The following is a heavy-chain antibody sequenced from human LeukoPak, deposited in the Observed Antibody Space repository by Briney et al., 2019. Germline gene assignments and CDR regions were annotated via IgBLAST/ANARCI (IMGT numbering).Heavy chain of an antibody. V-gene: IGHV3-23*01. CDR1: GFTFSSYA. D-gene: IGHD4/OR15-4a*01. CDR2: IGGSGGST. J-gene: IGHJ2*01. Sequence: AGGSLRLSCAASGFTFSSYAMSWVRQAPGEGLEWVSAIGGSGGSTYYADSVKGRFTISRDNSKNTLYLQMNSLRAEDTAVFYCARDSGLWPNWYFDLWGRGTLVTVSS. CDR3: ARDSGLWPNWYFDL.